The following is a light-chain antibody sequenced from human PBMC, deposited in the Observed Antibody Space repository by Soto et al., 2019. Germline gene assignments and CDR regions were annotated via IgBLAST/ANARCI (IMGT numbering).Light chain of an antibody. Sequence: DIQMTQSPSSLSASVGDRVTITCRASQSISSYLNWYQQKPGKAPKLLIYAASSLQSGVPSRFSGSGSGTDFTLTISSLQPEDFATYYYQQSYSTPPGLARKFGQGTKLEIK. CDR3: QQSYSTPPGLARK. V-gene: IGKV1-39*01. J-gene: IGKJ2*01. CDR1: QSISSY. CDR2: AAS.